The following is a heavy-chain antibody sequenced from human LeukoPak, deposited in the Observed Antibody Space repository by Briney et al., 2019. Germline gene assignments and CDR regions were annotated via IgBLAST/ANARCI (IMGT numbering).Heavy chain of an antibody. CDR1: GFNFANHA. J-gene: IGHJ4*02. CDR2: ISGGGDIT. CDR3: VREDTPATANY. V-gene: IGHV3-23*01. D-gene: IGHD2-21*02. Sequence: GGSLRLSCAASGFNFANHAMSWVRQTPGKGLEWVPAISGGGDITYYADSVRGRFTISRDNSKDTLFLQMYSPRPGDTAVYYCVREDTPATANYWGQGTLVTISS.